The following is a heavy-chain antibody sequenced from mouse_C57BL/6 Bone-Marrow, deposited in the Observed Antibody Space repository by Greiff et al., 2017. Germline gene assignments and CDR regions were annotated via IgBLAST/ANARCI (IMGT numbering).Heavy chain of an antibody. J-gene: IGHJ4*01. V-gene: IGHV5-4*01. CDR3: ARDRGARYGSGHAMDY. Sequence: EVKLQQSGGGLVKPGGSLKLSCAASGFTFSSYAMSWVRQTPEKRLEWVATISDGGSYTYYPDNVKGRFTISRDNAKNNLYLQMSHLKSEDTAMYYCARDRGARYGSGHAMDYWGQGTSVTVSS. D-gene: IGHD1-2*01. CDR1: GFTFSSYA. CDR2: ISDGGSYT.